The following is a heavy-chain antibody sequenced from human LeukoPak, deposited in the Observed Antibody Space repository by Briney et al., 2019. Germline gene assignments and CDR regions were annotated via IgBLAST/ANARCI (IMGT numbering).Heavy chain of an antibody. Sequence: SVKVSCKASGGTFSSYAISWVRQAPGQGLEWMGGILPILGTANYAQKFQGRVTITADESTSTAYMELSSLRSEDTAVYYCARARSPLPYYYYYGMDVWGQGTTVTVSS. J-gene: IGHJ6*02. D-gene: IGHD2-2*01. V-gene: IGHV1-69*13. CDR3: ARARSPLPYYYYYGMDV. CDR1: GGTFSSYA. CDR2: ILPILGTA.